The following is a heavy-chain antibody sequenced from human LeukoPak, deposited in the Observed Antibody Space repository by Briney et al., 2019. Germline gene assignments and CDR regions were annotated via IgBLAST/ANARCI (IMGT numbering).Heavy chain of an antibody. CDR1: GYTFTSYD. Sequence: ASVKVSCKASGYTFTSYDIKWVRQATRQGLEWMGWMNPKSGNTGYAQKFQGRDTNTRNHSLGTAYMELSSRRSDDTAVYYWRRGNYDSITYGAFWGQGTGVSVS. V-gene: IGHV1-8*03. D-gene: IGHD3-22*01. J-gene: IGHJ4*02. CDR3: RRGNYDSITYGAF. CDR2: MNPKSGNT.